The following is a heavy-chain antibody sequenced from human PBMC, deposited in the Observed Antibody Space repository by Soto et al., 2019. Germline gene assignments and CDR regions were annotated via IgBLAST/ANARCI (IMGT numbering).Heavy chain of an antibody. Sequence: GGSLRLSCAASGFTFSSYAMHWVRQAPGKGLEWVAVISYGGGNKYYADSLKGRFTISRDNSKNTLYLQMNSLRADDTAVYYCARDVESGSSQYYYYYYGMDVWGQGTTVTVS. CDR1: GFTFSSYA. CDR2: ISYGGGNK. D-gene: IGHD1-26*01. CDR3: ARDVESGSSQYYYYYYGMDV. V-gene: IGHV3-30-3*01. J-gene: IGHJ6*02.